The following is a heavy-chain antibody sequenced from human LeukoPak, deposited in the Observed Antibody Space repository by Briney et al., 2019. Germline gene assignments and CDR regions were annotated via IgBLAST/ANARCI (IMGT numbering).Heavy chain of an antibody. CDR1: GFTFTDYY. D-gene: IGHD1-14*01. V-gene: IGHV3-11*01. CDR2: ISHTGKSI. J-gene: IGHJ5*02. Sequence: GGSLRLSCAASGFTFTDYYMSWIRQAPGKGPEWVSYISHTGKSIRYADSVKGRFTISRDNAKNSVSLQMNSLRAEDTAVYYCARARNSASGWFDPWGQGTLVTVSS. CDR3: ARARNSASGWFDP.